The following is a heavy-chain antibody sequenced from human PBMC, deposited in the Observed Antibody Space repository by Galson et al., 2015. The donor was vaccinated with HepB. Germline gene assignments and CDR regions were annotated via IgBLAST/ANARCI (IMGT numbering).Heavy chain of an antibody. CDR2: IWFDGTNK. CDR1: GFTFSNNN. J-gene: IGHJ6*02. CDR3: ARDEGDAMDV. Sequence: SLRLSCAASGFTFSNNNMHWVRQAPGKGLEWVAVIWFDGTNKFHGDSVKGRFTISRDNSNNTLFLQMSGLRAEDTAVYYCARDEGDAMDVWGQGTTVTVSS. V-gene: IGHV3-33*08.